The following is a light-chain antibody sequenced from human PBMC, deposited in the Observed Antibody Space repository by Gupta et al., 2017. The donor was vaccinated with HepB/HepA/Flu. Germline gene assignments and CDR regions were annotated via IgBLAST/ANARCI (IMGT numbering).Light chain of an antibody. CDR3: QAWDSSTAAV. J-gene: IGLJ2*01. V-gene: IGLV3-1*01. CDR2: QDS. Sequence: SYELTEAPSVSVSPGQTGSITCSGDKLGDKYASWYQQKPVQSPMLVIYQDSKRPSGIPERFSGSNSGNTATLTISGTQAMDEADYYCQAWDSSTAAVFGGGTKLPVL. CDR1: KLGDKY.